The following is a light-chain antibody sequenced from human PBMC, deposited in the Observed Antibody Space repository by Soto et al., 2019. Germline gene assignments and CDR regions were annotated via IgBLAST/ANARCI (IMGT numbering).Light chain of an antibody. CDR1: QSVSSSY. Sequence: EIVLTQSPATLSLSPGERATLSCRASQSVSSSYLAWYQQKPGQAPRLVISGASSRAAGIPDRFSGSGSGTDFTLTISRLEPEDFAVYYCQQYDSSPPRYTFGQGTKLEIK. CDR2: GAS. CDR3: QQYDSSPPRYT. V-gene: IGKV3-20*01. J-gene: IGKJ2*01.